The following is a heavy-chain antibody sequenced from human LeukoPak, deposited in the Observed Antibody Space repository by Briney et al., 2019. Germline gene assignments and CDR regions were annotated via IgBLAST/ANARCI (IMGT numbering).Heavy chain of an antibody. CDR1: GGSISRSLYY. V-gene: IGHV4-39*02. D-gene: IGHD1-26*01. CDR2: IYYSDSGKM. Sequence: PSETLSLTCTVSGGSISRSLYYWGWIRQSPGKGLEWIGSIYYSDSGKMYYNPSLKSRVTMSADTSKNQFSLRVSSVTAADTAVYYCAREFVQGSSLPYFDCWGQGTLVTVSS. CDR3: AREFVQGSSLPYFDC. J-gene: IGHJ4*02.